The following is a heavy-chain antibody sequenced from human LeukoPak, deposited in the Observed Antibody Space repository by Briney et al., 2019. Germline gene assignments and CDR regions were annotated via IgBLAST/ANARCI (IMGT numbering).Heavy chain of an antibody. J-gene: IGHJ5*02. CDR2: INPNSGDT. Sequence: ASVKVSCKASGYTFTGYYMHWVRQAPGQGLEWMGRINPNSGDTNYAQKFQGRVTMTRGTSISTAYMELSRLRSDDTAVYYCARARYYDSSGYYYEGDDWFDPWGQGTLVTVSS. V-gene: IGHV1-2*06. CDR1: GYTFTGYY. CDR3: ARARYYDSSGYYYEGDDWFDP. D-gene: IGHD3-22*01.